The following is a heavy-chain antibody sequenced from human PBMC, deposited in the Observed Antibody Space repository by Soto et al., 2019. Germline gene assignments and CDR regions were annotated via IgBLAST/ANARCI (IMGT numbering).Heavy chain of an antibody. V-gene: IGHV4-39*01. Sequence: SETLSLTCSVSGDSINSDKYYWGWIRQPPGKGLEWIGSIYYRGNTYYNPSLQTRATISLDKSKSQFSLKLNSVTAADSAVYFCARLEGLATISYYFDFWGQGALVTVSS. CDR1: GDSINSDKYY. D-gene: IGHD3-9*01. CDR2: IYYRGNT. J-gene: IGHJ4*02. CDR3: ARLEGLATISYYFDF.